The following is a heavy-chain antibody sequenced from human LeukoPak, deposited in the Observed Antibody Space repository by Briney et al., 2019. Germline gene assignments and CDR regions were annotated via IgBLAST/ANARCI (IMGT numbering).Heavy chain of an antibody. Sequence: AGGSLRLSCAASGFTFSHYAMSWVRQGPGQGLEWVSTIVGSGSDTYYGDSVKGRFTISRDNSKNTLFLQMNSLRADDTAVYYCARASRGGAVNFDYWGQGTLVTVPS. CDR2: IVGSGSDT. D-gene: IGHD3-3*01. V-gene: IGHV3-23*01. J-gene: IGHJ4*02. CDR3: ARASRGGAVNFDY. CDR1: GFTFSHYA.